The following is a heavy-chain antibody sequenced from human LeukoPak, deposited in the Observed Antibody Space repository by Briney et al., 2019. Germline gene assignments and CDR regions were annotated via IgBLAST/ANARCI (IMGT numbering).Heavy chain of an antibody. Sequence: SQTLSLTCAISGDSVSSSSAAWNWVRQSPSRGLEWLGRTYYRSKWYNEYAVSVKSRITINPDTSKNHFSLQLNSVTPEDTAVYYCARGPAGTGAFDTWGQGTMVTVSS. CDR1: GDSVSSSSAA. CDR2: TYYRSKWYN. V-gene: IGHV6-1*01. D-gene: IGHD6-13*01. J-gene: IGHJ3*02. CDR3: ARGPAGTGAFDT.